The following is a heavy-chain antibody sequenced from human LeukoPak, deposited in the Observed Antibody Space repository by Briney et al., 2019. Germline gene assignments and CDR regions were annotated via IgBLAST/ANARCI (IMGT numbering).Heavy chain of an antibody. D-gene: IGHD1-26*01. CDR2: IYSGGST. CDR1: GFTFSTFA. J-gene: IGHJ4*02. Sequence: GGSLRLSCAASGFTFSTFAMIWVRQAPGKGLEWVSVIYSGGSTYYADSVKGRFTISRDNSKNTLYLQMNSLRAEDTAVYYCARGPPRIVGATPFDYWGQGTLVTVSS. CDR3: ARGPPRIVGATPFDY. V-gene: IGHV3-53*01.